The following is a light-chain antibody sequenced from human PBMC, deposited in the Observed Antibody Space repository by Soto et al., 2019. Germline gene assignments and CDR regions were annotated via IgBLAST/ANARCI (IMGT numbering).Light chain of an antibody. CDR1: QSVSRF. J-gene: IGKJ2*01. CDR3: QQRSNWPPEYS. V-gene: IGKV3-11*01. CDR2: DAS. Sequence: EIVLTQSPATLSLSPGERATLSCRASQSVSRFLAWYQQKPGQAPRLLIYDASNRATGIPARFSGTGFGTDFTLTISGLEPEDFAVYYCQQRSNWPPEYSFGQGTKLEIK.